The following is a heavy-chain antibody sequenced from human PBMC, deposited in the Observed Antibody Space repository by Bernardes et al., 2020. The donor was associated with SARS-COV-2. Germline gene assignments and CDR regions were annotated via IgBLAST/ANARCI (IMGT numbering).Heavy chain of an antibody. Sequence: GGSLRLSCVGSGFTFSNYAMSWVRQAPGKGLEWVSYISSSGSTIYYADSVKGRFTISRDNAKNSLYLQMNSLRAEDTAVYYCAREGTVVVTAMHAFDIWGQGTMVTVSS. CDR2: ISSSGSTI. CDR3: AREGTVVVTAMHAFDI. V-gene: IGHV3-11*01. D-gene: IGHD2-21*02. CDR1: GFTFSNYA. J-gene: IGHJ3*02.